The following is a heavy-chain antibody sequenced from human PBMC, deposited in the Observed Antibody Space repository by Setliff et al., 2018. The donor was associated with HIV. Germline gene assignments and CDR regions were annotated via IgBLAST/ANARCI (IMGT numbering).Heavy chain of an antibody. CDR3: ANSLLRGSRYAFDI. CDR2: INHSGST. J-gene: IGHJ3*02. V-gene: IGHV4-34*01. CDR1: GGSFSDDS. Sequence: LSLTCAVYGGSFSDDSWNWIRQPPGKGLEWVGEINHSGSTNYNPSLKSRVTISVDTSRNQFSLKLSSVTAADTAVYYCANSLLRGSRYAFDIWGQGTMVTVSS. D-gene: IGHD3-10*01.